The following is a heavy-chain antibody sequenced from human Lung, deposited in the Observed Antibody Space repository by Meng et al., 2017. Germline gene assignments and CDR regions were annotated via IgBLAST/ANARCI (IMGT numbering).Heavy chain of an antibody. CDR3: AREGYSSSTSMYGSGPDAFDI. D-gene: IGHD6-6*01. V-gene: IGHV3-30*01. Sequence: GESLKISCAASGFTFSSYAMHWVRQAPGKGLEWVAVISYDGSNKYYADSVKGRFTISRDNSKNTLYLQINSLRAEDTAVYYCAREGYSSSTSMYGSGPDAFDIWGQGTMVTVSS. J-gene: IGHJ3*02. CDR1: GFTFSSYA. CDR2: ISYDGSNK.